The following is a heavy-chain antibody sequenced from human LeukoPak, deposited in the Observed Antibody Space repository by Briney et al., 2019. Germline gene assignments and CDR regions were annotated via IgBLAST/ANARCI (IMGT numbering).Heavy chain of an antibody. CDR1: GFTFSNYA. V-gene: IGHV3-30-3*01. CDR3: ARAWEHTVIIPTTIRQYFFYYYMDV. CDR2: IAYDGSNK. J-gene: IGHJ6*03. D-gene: IGHD2-2*02. Sequence: GRSLRLSCAASGFTFSNYAMHWVRQAPGKGLEWVAVIAYDGSNKYYADSVKGRFTISRDNSKETLYLQMNSLTAEDTAVYYCARAWEHTVIIPTTIRQYFFYYYMDVWGRGTTVTVSS.